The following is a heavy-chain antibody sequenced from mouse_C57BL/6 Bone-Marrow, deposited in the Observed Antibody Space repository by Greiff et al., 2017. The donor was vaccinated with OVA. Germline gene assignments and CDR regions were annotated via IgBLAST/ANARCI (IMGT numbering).Heavy chain of an antibody. D-gene: IGHD2-2*01. J-gene: IGHJ2*01. CDR1: GFTFSDYG. CDR3: ARSVVTTPNYFDY. V-gene: IGHV5-17*01. CDR2: ISSGSSTI. Sequence: EVMLVESGGGLVKPGGSLKLSCAASGFTFSDYGMHWVRQAPEKGLEWVAYISSGSSTIYYADKVKGRFTISRDNAKNTLLLQMTSRRAEYTARYDCARSVVTTPNYFDYWGQGTTLTVSS.